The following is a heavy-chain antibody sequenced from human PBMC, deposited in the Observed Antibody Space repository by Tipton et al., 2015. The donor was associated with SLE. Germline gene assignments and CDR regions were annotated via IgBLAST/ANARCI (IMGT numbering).Heavy chain of an antibody. D-gene: IGHD5-24*01. CDR3: ARDESPEEMAGNFAH. V-gene: IGHV1-69*01. CDR2: IIPIFGTT. J-gene: IGHJ4*02. Sequence: QSGPEVKEPGSSVKVSCKASGDIFSSYGIHWVRQASGKGLEWMGGIIPIFGTTNYAQEFQGRVTITADESTTTAYLELSSLRSGDTAVYFCARDESPEEMAGNFAHWGQGTLVTVSS. CDR1: GDIFSSYG.